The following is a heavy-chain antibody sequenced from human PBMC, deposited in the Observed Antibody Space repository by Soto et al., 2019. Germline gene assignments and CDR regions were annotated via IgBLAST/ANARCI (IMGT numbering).Heavy chain of an antibody. V-gene: IGHV1-46*01. CDR3: EGASSRYSSVVAAN. CDR1: NDSLSSHF. Sequence: SVKVSCKASNDSLSSHFIHWVRQAPGEGLEWTGIITPGPNSASYSKEFKGSLTLTRGMPSRAVYMQLITSRSDDTAFCYCEGASSRYSSVVAANWGQGILVAITS. CDR2: ITPGPNSA. D-gene: IGHD2-15*01. J-gene: IGHJ4*02.